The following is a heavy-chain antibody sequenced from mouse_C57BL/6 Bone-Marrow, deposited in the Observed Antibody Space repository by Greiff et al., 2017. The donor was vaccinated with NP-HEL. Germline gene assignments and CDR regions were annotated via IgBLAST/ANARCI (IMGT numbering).Heavy chain of an antibody. CDR2: IDPEDGDT. CDR1: GFNIKDYY. D-gene: IGHD1-1*01. Sequence: DVQLQESGAELVRPGASVKLSCTASGFNIKDYYMHWVKQRPEQGLEWIGRIDPEDGDTEYAPKFQGKATMTADTSSNTAYLQLSSLTSEDTAVYYCTTRGIYYYGSSYLDYWGQGTTLTVSS. CDR3: TTRGIYYYGSSYLDY. V-gene: IGHV14-1*01. J-gene: IGHJ2*01.